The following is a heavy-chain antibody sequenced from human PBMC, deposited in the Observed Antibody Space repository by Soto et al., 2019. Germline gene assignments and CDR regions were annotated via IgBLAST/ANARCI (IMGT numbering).Heavy chain of an antibody. CDR2: FDPEDGET. V-gene: IGHV1-24*01. Sequence: AASVKVSCKVSGYTLTELSMHWVRQAPGKGLEWMGGFDPEDGETIYAQKFQGRVTMTEDTSTDTAYMELSSLRSEDTAVYYCATVLNFWSGYRPYYGMDVWGQGTTVTVSS. CDR1: GYTLTELS. J-gene: IGHJ6*02. D-gene: IGHD3-3*01. CDR3: ATVLNFWSGYRPYYGMDV.